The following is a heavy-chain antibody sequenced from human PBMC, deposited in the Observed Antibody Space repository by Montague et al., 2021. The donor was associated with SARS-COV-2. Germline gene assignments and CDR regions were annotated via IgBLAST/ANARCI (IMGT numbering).Heavy chain of an antibody. CDR1: GVSVSSGTYY. Sequence: SETLSLTCSVSGVSVSSGTYYWSWIRQPPGKGPESIGFISYTGYTSYNPSLKSRVTILLDKSKNQLSLKLTSLTAADTAVYYCARGRNDCGGMVHDYWGQGTLVTVSS. V-gene: IGHV4-61*01. D-gene: IGHD4-23*01. CDR2: ISYTGYT. CDR3: ARGRNDCGGMVHDY. J-gene: IGHJ4*02.